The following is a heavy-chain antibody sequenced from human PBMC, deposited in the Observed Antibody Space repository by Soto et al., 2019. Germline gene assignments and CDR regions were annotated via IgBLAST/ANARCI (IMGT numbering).Heavy chain of an antibody. D-gene: IGHD2-8*02. CDR1: GYTFTRYA. V-gene: IGHV1-3*01. CDR3: TRGGGVGFGDYTTGGMDV. CDR2: INAGNGNT. Sequence: ASVKVSCKASGYTFTRYAMHWVRQAPGQRLEWMGWINAGNGNTKYLQKFQGRVTITGDTSASTAYMELSSLRSEDTAVYYCTRGGGVGFGDYTTGGMDVWGQGTTVTVSS. J-gene: IGHJ6*02.